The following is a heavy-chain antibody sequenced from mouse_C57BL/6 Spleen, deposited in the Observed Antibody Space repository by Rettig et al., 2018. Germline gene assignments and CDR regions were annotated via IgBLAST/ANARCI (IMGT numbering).Heavy chain of an antibody. CDR3: ASYDFDN. V-gene: IGHV1-50*01. J-gene: IGHJ2*01. D-gene: IGHD2-12*01. Sequence: KRRPGQGLEWIGEIDPSDTYTNYNQKFKGKATLTVDTSSSTAYMQLSSLTSEDSAVYYCASYDFDNWGQGTTLTVSS. CDR2: IDPSDTYT.